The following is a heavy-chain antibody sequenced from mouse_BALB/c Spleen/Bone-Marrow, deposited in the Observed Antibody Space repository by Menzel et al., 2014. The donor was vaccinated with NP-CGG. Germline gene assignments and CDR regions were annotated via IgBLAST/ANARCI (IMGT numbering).Heavy chain of an antibody. CDR2: IWGDGST. CDR3: ASSTMITTGFAY. V-gene: IGHV2-6-7*01. CDR1: GFSLTGYG. D-gene: IGHD2-4*01. J-gene: IGHJ3*01. Sequence: VQRVESGPGLVAPSQSLSLTCTVSGFSLTGYGVNWVRQPPGKGLEWLGMIWGDGSTDYNSALKSRLSISKDNSKSQVFLKMNSLQTDDTARYYGASSTMITTGFAYWGQGTLATVSA.